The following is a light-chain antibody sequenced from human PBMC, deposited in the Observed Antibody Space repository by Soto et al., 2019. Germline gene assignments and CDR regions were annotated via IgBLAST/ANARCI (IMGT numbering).Light chain of an antibody. Sequence: QSAPTQPASVSGSPGQSITISCTGTSSDVGGYNFVSWYQQHPGKAPKVLISVVSNRPSGVSNRFSGSKSGNTASLTISGLQAEDEADYYCSSYRSGGTFVFGSGTKLTVL. CDR1: SSDVGGYNF. V-gene: IGLV2-14*01. J-gene: IGLJ1*01. CDR3: SSYRSGGTFV. CDR2: VVS.